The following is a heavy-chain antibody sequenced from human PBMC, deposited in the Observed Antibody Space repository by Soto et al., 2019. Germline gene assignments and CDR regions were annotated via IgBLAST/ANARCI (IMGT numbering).Heavy chain of an antibody. CDR3: AKDPSTGHADL. CDR1: TGYA. J-gene: IGHJ5*02. V-gene: IGHV3-23*01. D-gene: IGHD3-9*01. CDR2: ISPTGNT. Sequence: PGGSLRLSCTALTGYAMSWVRRGPGKGLEWISTISPTGNTHYADSVEGRFTISRDDSKNTFYLQMNNLRADDTGVYYCAKDPSTGHADLWGQGT.